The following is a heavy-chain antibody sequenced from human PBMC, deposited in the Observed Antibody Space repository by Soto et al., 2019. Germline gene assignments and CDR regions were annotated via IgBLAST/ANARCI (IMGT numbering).Heavy chain of an antibody. CDR2: INAGNGNT. Sequence: QVPLVQSGAEVKKPGASVKVSCKASGYTFTSYAMHWVRQAPGQRLEWMGWINAGNGNTKYSQKFQGRVTITRDTSASTAYMELSSLRSEDTAVYYCARRVMRFDAFDIWGQGTMVTVSS. V-gene: IGHV1-3*01. CDR1: GYTFTSYA. D-gene: IGHD2-21*01. J-gene: IGHJ3*02. CDR3: ARRVMRFDAFDI.